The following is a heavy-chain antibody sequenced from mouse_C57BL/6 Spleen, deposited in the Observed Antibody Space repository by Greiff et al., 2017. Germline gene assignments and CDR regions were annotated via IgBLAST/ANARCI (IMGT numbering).Heavy chain of an antibody. CDR1: GYSFTDYN. CDR2: INPNYGTT. CDR3: ASSQLTTKGYFDY. J-gene: IGHJ2*02. D-gene: IGHD2-1*01. Sequence: VQLQQSGPELVKPGASVKISCKASGYSFTDYNMNWVKQSNGKSLEWIGVINPNYGTTSYNQKFKGKATLTVDQSSSPAYMQLNSLTSDDSAVYYGASSQLTTKGYFDYWGQGSSLTVSS. V-gene: IGHV1-39*01.